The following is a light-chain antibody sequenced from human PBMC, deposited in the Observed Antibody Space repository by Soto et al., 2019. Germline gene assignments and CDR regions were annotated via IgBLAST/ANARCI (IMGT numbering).Light chain of an antibody. V-gene: IGKV1-5*01. CDR2: HAS. CDR3: QQANNNSRLT. J-gene: IGKJ4*02. Sequence: DIQITQSPSTLSASVGDRVTITCRASQSISRWLAWYQQKPGKAPKFLIYHASSLESGVPSRFSGSGSGTEFSLTISNRQPYDDPTVYCQQANNNSRLTFGGGTKVDIK. CDR1: QSISRW.